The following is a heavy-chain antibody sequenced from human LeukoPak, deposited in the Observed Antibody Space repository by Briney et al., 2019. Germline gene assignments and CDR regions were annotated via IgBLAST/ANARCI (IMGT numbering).Heavy chain of an antibody. CDR3: ARHGAGYDY. V-gene: IGHV4-39*01. J-gene: IGHJ4*02. Sequence: SETLSLTCTVSGGSFSSSSYFWCWIRQPPGKGLEWIGSISYSGSTYYNPSLKSRVTISVDTSKNQFSLKLSSVTAADTAVYYCARHGAGYDYWGQGTLVTVSS. CDR2: ISYSGST. CDR1: GGSFSSSSYF. D-gene: IGHD6-25*01.